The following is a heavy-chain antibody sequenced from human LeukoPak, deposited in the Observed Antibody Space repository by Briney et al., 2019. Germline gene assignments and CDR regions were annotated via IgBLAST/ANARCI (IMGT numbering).Heavy chain of an antibody. CDR3: ARDGYRTVGDY. Sequence: SQTLSLTCTVSGGSMITGGYYWSWIRQPPGKGLEWIGYIYHSGSTYYNPSLKSRVTISVDRSKNQFSLKPTSVTAADTAIYYCARDGYRTVGDYWGQGTLVTVSS. CDR1: GGSMITGGYY. J-gene: IGHJ4*02. V-gene: IGHV4-30-2*01. D-gene: IGHD5-18*01. CDR2: IYHSGST.